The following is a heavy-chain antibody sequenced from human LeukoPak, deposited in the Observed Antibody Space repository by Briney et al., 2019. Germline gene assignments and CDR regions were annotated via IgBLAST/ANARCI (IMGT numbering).Heavy chain of an antibody. D-gene: IGHD2-2*01. J-gene: IGHJ3*02. Sequence: ASVKVSCKASGYTFTSYGISWVRQAPGQGLEWMGWISAYNGNTNYAQKLQGRVTMTTDTSTSTAYMELRSLRSDDTAVYYCARVVCSSTSCSDAFDIWGQGTMVTVSS. V-gene: IGHV1-18*01. CDR3: ARVVCSSTSCSDAFDI. CDR2: ISAYNGNT. CDR1: GYTFTSYG.